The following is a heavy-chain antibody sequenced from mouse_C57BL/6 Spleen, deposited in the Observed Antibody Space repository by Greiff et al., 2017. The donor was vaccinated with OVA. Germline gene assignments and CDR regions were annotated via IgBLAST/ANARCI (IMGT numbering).Heavy chain of an antibody. V-gene: IGHV1-9*01. CDR3: ARGRGSYFGDYYAMDY. Sequence: VQRVESGAELMKPGASVKLSCKATGYTFTGYWIEWVKQRPGHGLEWIGEILPGSGSTNYNEKFKGKATFTADTSSNTAYMQLSSLTTEDSAIYYCARGRGSYFGDYYAMDYWGQGTSVTVSS. J-gene: IGHJ4*01. CDR1: GYTFTGYW. CDR2: ILPGSGST. D-gene: IGHD2-10*01.